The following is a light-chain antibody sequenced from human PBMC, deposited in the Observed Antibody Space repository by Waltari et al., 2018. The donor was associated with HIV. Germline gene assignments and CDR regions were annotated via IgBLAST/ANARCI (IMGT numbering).Light chain of an antibody. CDR3: VVWDDVLRGVI. CDR1: TSNLGRNS. CDR2: RNN. Sequence: SVLTQLPPASGNPGQRVTSSSSGSTSNLGRNSQFWYQHLPGAALQLLIHRNNQRRSGVPDRFSGSTSGTSASLAISGLRAEDEAEYYCVVWDDVLRGVIFGGGTKVAVL. V-gene: IGLV1-47*01. J-gene: IGLJ2*01.